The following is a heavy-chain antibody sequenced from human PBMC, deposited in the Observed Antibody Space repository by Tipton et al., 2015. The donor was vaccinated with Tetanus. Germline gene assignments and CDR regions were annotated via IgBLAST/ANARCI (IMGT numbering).Heavy chain of an antibody. CDR3: ARGTGRD. CDR2: IYYSGRT. CDR1: GGSISSYY. Sequence: TLSLTCTVSGGSISSYYWSWIRQPPGKGLEWRGYIYYSGRTNYNPSLKSRVTISVDTSKNQFSLKLSSVTAADTAVYYCARGTGRDWGQGPLVAVAS. D-gene: IGHD1-14*01. V-gene: IGHV4-59*01. J-gene: IGHJ4*02.